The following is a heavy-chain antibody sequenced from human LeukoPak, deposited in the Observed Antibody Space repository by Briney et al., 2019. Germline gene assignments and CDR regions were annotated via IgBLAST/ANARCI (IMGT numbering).Heavy chain of an antibody. V-gene: IGHV3-21*01. Sequence: PGGSLRLSCAASGFTFSSYSMDWVRQAPGKGLEWVSSTSSSSSYIYYADSVKGRFTISRDNAKNSLYLQMNSLRAEDTAVYYCARDLWLGQFDYWGQGTLVTVSS. CDR2: TSSSSSYI. D-gene: IGHD6-19*01. J-gene: IGHJ4*02. CDR3: ARDLWLGQFDY. CDR1: GFTFSSYS.